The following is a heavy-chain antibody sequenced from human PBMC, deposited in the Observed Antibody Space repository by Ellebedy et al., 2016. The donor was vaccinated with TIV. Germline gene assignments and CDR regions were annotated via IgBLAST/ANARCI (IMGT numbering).Heavy chain of an antibody. CDR3: TSATVAGMGTMDV. Sequence: MPSETLSLTCIVSGGSTSSYYWSWVRQPPGKGLEWIGHIYYTGSTDYDPSLKSRVTIAVDTSKNQFSLTLTSVTAADTAVYYCTSATVAGMGTMDVWGKGTTVTVSS. CDR2: IYYTGST. V-gene: IGHV4-59*12. J-gene: IGHJ6*03. CDR1: GGSTSSYY. D-gene: IGHD6-19*01.